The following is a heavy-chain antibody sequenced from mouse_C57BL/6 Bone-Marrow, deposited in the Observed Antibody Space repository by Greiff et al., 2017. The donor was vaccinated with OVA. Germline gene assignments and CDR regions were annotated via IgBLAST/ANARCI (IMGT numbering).Heavy chain of an antibody. CDR1: GYAFSSYW. D-gene: IGHD2-4*01. Sequence: QVQLKESGAELVKPGASVKISCKASGYAFSSYWMNWVKQRPGKGLEWIGQIYPGDGDTNYNGKFKGKATLTADKSSSTAYMQLSGLTSEDSAVYFCARGDYDGAAWFAYWGQGTLVTVSA. J-gene: IGHJ3*01. CDR2: IYPGDGDT. CDR3: ARGDYDGAAWFAY. V-gene: IGHV1-80*01.